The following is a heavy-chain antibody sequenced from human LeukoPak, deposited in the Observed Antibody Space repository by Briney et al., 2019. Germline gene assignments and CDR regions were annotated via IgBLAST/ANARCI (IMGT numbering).Heavy chain of an antibody. CDR1: GFTFSSYA. D-gene: IGHD4-17*01. V-gene: IGHV3-23*01. CDR2: ISGSGGST. CDR3: AKGGHIYGDYDY. J-gene: IGHJ4*02. Sequence: GRSLRLSCAASGFTFSSYAMSWARQAPGKGLEWVSAISGSGGSTYYADSAKGRFSMSRDNTKNTLYLQMNCLRAEGTAVYYCAKGGHIYGDYDYWGQGTLVTVSS.